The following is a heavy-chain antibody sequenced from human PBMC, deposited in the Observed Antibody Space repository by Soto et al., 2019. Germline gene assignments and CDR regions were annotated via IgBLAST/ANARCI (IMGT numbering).Heavy chain of an antibody. J-gene: IGHJ6*02. Sequence: GSLRLSCAASGFTFSSYWMHWVRQAPGKGLVWVSRINSDGSSTSYADSVKGRFTISRDNAKNTLYLQMNSLRAEDTAVYYCARVLHTGYGMDVWGQGTTVTVSS. CDR2: INSDGSST. CDR1: GFTFSSYW. CDR3: ARVLHTGYGMDV. V-gene: IGHV3-74*01. D-gene: IGHD1-26*01.